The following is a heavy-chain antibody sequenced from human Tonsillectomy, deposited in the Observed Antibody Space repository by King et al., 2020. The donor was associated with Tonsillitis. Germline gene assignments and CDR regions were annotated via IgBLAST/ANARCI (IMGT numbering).Heavy chain of an antibody. J-gene: IGHJ4*02. CDR1: GYIFTDYY. D-gene: IGHD4-17*01. CDR3: VREAYD. CDR2: INPKSGGT. Sequence: QLVQSGAEVKKPGASVKVSCKTSGYIFTDYYMHWVRQAPGQGLEWMGWINPKSGGTISAQKFKGRVTLTRDTSINKTYMELISLTSDDTAVYYCVREAYDWGRGTLITVSS. V-gene: IGHV1-2*02.